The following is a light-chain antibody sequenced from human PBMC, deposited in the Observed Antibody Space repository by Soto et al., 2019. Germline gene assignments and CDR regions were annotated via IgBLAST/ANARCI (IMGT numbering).Light chain of an antibody. J-gene: IGLJ2*01. Sequence: QSALTQPASVSGSPGQSVTISCTGSINDIGNYQYVSWYQQHPGKAPKLIIYEVNQRPSGVSSRFSGSKSGFTASLTISGLQAEDEAHYYCSSYTATDNLHVIFAGGTKLTVL. V-gene: IGLV2-14*01. CDR2: EVN. CDR1: INDIGNYQY. CDR3: SSYTATDNLHVI.